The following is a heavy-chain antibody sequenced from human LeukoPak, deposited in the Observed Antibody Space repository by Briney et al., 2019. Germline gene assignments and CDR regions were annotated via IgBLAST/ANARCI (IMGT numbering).Heavy chain of an antibody. CDR1: GGSISSGDYY. J-gene: IGHJ4*02. V-gene: IGHV4-30-4*01. CDR3: ARVHYDSSGVFDY. CDR2: IYYSGST. D-gene: IGHD3-22*01. Sequence: PSQTLSLTCTVSGGSISSGDYYWRWIRQPPGKGLECIGYIYYSGSTYYNPSLKSRVTISVDTSKNQFSLKLSSVTAADTAVYYCARVHYDSSGVFDYWGQGTLVTVSS.